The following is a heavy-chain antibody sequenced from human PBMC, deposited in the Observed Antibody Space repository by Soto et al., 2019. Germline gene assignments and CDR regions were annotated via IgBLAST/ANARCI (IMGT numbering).Heavy chain of an antibody. D-gene: IGHD6-13*01. CDR1: GGSISSSNW. Sequence: PSETLSLTCAVSGGSISSSNWWSWVRQPPGKGLEWIGEIYHSGSTNYNPSLKSRVTISVDKSKNQFSLKLSSVTAADTAVYYCARGSYRVAAAGPGYYYYGMDVWGQGTTVTVYS. J-gene: IGHJ6*02. V-gene: IGHV4-4*02. CDR2: IYHSGST. CDR3: ARGSYRVAAAGPGYYYYGMDV.